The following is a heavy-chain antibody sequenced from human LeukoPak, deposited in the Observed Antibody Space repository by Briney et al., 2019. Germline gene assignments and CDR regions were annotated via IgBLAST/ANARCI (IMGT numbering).Heavy chain of an antibody. V-gene: IGHV1-2*02. CDR1: GYTFTGYY. CDR3: ARDTAMVTYWFDR. Sequence: ASVKVSCKASGYTFTGYYMHWVRQAPGQGLEWMGWINPNSGGTNYAQKFQGRVTMTRDTSISTAYMELSRLRSDDTAVYYCARDTAMVTYWFDRWGQGTLVTVSS. D-gene: IGHD5-18*01. J-gene: IGHJ5*02. CDR2: INPNSGGT.